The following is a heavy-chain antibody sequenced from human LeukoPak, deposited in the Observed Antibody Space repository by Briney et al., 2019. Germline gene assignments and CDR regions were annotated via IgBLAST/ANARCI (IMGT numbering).Heavy chain of an antibody. CDR2: INPNSGGT. CDR1: GYTFTGYY. V-gene: IGHV1-2*02. CDR3: ATKGAPSDFDY. J-gene: IGHJ4*02. Sequence: GSVKVSCRASGYTFTGYYMHWVRQAPGQGLEWMGWINPNSGGTNYAQKFQGRVTMTRDTSISTAYMGLSRLRSDDTAVYYCATKGAPSDFDYWGQGTLVTVSS.